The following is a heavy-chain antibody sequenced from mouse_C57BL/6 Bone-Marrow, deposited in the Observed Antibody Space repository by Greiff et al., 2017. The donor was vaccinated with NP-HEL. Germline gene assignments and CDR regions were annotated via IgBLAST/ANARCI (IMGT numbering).Heavy chain of an antibody. CDR2: IDPSDSYT. CDR3: ATLLLGYFDV. D-gene: IGHD1-1*01. V-gene: IGHV1-69*01. CDR1: GYTFTSYW. Sequence: VQLQQPVAELVMPGASVKLSCKASGYTFTSYWMHWVKPRPGQGLEWIGEIDPSDSYTNYNQKFKGKSTLTVDKSSSTAYMQLSSLTSEDSAVYYCATLLLGYFDVWGTGTTVTVSS. J-gene: IGHJ1*03.